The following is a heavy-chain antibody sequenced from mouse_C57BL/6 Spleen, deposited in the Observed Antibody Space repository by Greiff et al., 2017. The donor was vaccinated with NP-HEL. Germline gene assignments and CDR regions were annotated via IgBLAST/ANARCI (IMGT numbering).Heavy chain of an antibody. CDR3: ARVDGYYLYYFDY. J-gene: IGHJ2*01. CDR1: GFTFSSYA. V-gene: IGHV5-4*03. CDR2: ISDGGSYT. D-gene: IGHD2-3*01. Sequence: EVKLMESGGGLVKPGGSLKLSCAASGFTFSSYAMSWVRQTPEKRLEWVATISDGGSYTYYPDNVKGRFTISRDNAKNNLYLQMSHLKSEDTAMYYCARVDGYYLYYFDYWGQGTTLTVSS.